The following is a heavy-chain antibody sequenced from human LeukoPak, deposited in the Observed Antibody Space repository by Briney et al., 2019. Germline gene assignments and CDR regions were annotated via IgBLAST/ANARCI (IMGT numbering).Heavy chain of an antibody. D-gene: IGHD6-13*01. CDR3: ARIGIATAGTGDY. CDR2: IIPILGIA. J-gene: IGHJ4*02. CDR1: GGTFSSYA. V-gene: IGHV1-69*04. Sequence: SVKVSCKASGGTFSSYAISWVRQAPGQGLEWMGRIIPILGIANYAQKFQGRVTITADKSTSTAYMELSSLRSEDTAVYYCARIGIATAGTGDYWGQGTLVTVSS.